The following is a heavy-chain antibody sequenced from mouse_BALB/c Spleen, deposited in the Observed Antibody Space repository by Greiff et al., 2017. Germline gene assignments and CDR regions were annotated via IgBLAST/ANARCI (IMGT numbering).Heavy chain of an antibody. V-gene: IGHV2-9*02. Sequence: VKLQESGPGLVAPSQSLSITCTVSGFSLTSYGVHWVRQPPGKGLEWLGVIWAGGSTNYNSALMSRLSISKDNSKSQVFLKMNSLQTDDTAMYYCARLLRYGAMDYWGQGTSVTVSS. CDR1: GFSLTSYG. CDR2: IWAGGST. CDR3: ARLLRYGAMDY. D-gene: IGHD1-1*01. J-gene: IGHJ4*01.